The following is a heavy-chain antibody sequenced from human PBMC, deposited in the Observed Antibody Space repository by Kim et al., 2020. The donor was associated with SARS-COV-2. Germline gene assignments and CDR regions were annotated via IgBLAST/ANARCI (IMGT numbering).Heavy chain of an antibody. CDR2: MNPYNNYR. Sequence: ASVKVSCKASGYTFTSYGFSWVRQAPGKGLEWMGWMNPYNNYRNFAQKFQGRLTMTADTSTNNAYMELKNLTSDDTATYFCARDWARAASGPRTHVYWGQGTLVTVSS. J-gene: IGHJ4*02. CDR1: GYTFTSYG. CDR3: ARDWARAASGPRTHVY. V-gene: IGHV1-18*01. D-gene: IGHD6-25*01.